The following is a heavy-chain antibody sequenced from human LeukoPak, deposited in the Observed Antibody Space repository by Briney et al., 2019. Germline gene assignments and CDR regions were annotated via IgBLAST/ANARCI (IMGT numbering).Heavy chain of an antibody. V-gene: IGHV4-39*07. CDR3: ARDLNSRPEVVAATPGPLGY. CDR2: IYYSGST. CDR1: GGSISSSSYY. Sequence: SETLSLTCTVSGGSISSSSYYWGWIRQPPGKGLEWIGSIYYSGSTYYNPSLKSRVTISVDTSKNQFSLKLSSVTAADTAVYYCARDLNSRPEVVAATPGPLGYWGQGTLVTVSS. J-gene: IGHJ4*02. D-gene: IGHD2-15*01.